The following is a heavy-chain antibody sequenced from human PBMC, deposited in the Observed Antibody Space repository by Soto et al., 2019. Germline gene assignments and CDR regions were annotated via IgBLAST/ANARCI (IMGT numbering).Heavy chain of an antibody. CDR1: GFSLTTSGVG. Sequence: QITLKESGPTLVKPTQTLTLTCTFSGFSLTTSGVGVGWIRQPSGKALEWLALIFWDDDKRYNPSLKSSLTLTKDTTKNQGVLTMINIDPVDTATYYGAHSDYSDSSGVWGQETMVTVSS. CDR2: IFWDDDK. J-gene: IGHJ3*01. CDR3: AHSDYSDSSGV. D-gene: IGHD3-22*01. V-gene: IGHV2-5*02.